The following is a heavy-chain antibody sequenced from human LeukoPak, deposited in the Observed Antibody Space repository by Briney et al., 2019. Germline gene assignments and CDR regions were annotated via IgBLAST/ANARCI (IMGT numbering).Heavy chain of an antibody. CDR3: ATSSGWYPKYFDY. CDR1: GFTFSSYA. J-gene: IGHJ4*02. D-gene: IGHD6-19*01. V-gene: IGHV3-23*01. CDR2: ITGSGGDT. Sequence: GGSLRLSCAASGFTFSSYAMSWVRQAPGKGLEWVSGITGSGGDTYYADSVKGRFTISRDNSKNTLYLQMNSLRAEDTALYYCATSSGWYPKYFDYWGQGTLVTVSS.